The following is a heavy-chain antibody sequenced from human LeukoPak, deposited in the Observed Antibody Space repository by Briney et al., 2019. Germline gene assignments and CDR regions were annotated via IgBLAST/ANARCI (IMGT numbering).Heavy chain of an antibody. CDR1: GFTFSSYA. CDR2: INDDGSIA. CDR3: GRALGSPLDY. V-gene: IGHV3-74*01. D-gene: IGHD1-26*01. Sequence: GGSLRLSCAASGFTFSSYAMNWVRQAPGKGLEWVSRINDDGSIADYADSVKGRFTISRDNAKNTLYLQMNSLRAEDTAVYYCGRALGSPLDYWGQGTLVTISS. J-gene: IGHJ4*02.